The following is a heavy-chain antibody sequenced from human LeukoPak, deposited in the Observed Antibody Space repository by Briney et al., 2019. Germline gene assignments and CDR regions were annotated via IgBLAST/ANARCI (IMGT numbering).Heavy chain of an antibody. D-gene: IGHD1-26*01. V-gene: IGHV3-30*02. Sequence: GGSLRLSCAASGFTFSSYGMHWVRQAPGKGLEWVAFIRYDGSNKYYAASVKGRFTISRDNSKNTLYLQMNSLRAEDTAVYYCAKDSLRKTIVGTTTRGVNDYWGQGTLVTVSS. J-gene: IGHJ4*02. CDR1: GFTFSSYG. CDR3: AKDSLRKTIVGTTTRGVNDY. CDR2: IRYDGSNK.